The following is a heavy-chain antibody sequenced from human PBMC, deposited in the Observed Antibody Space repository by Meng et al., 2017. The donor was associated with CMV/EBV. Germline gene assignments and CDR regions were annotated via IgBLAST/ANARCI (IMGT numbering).Heavy chain of an antibody. CDR2: IYPGDSDT. CDR3: ARQMRDDSSGWYAFDY. J-gene: IGHJ4*02. D-gene: IGHD6-19*01. Sequence: GGSLRLSCKGSGYSFTSYWIGWVRQMPGKGLEWMGIIYPGDSDTRYSPSFRGQVTISADKSISTAYLQWSSLKASDTAMYYCARQMRDDSSGWYAFDYWGQGTLVTVSS. CDR1: GYSFTSYW. V-gene: IGHV5-51*01.